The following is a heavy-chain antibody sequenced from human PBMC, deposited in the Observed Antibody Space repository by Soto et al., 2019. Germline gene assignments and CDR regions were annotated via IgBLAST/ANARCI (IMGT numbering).Heavy chain of an antibody. CDR3: TTGQTGTAMVDY. CDR2: IKSKTDGGTT. CDR1: GFTFSNAW. Sequence: GGSLRLSCAASGFTFSNAWMSWVRQAPGKGLEWVGRIKSKTDGGTTDYAAPVKGRFTISRDDSKNTLYLQMNSLKTEDTAVYYCTTGQTGTAMVDYWGQGTLVTVSS. D-gene: IGHD5-18*01. J-gene: IGHJ4*02. V-gene: IGHV3-15*01.